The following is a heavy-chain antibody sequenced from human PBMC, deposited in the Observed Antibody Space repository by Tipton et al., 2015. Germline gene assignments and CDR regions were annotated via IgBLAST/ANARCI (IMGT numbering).Heavy chain of an antibody. CDR1: GFSVSSNY. V-gene: IGHV3-53*01. CDR2: TYSGEHS. Sequence: SLRLSCAASGFSVSSNYMTWVRQAPGKGLEWVSLTYSGEHSYYADSVKGRFNVSRDTSKNTLYLQMHNLRVEDTAVYYCAAGFRVSETFDYWAQGTLVTVSS. CDR3: AAGFRVSETFDY. J-gene: IGHJ4*02. D-gene: IGHD6-19*01.